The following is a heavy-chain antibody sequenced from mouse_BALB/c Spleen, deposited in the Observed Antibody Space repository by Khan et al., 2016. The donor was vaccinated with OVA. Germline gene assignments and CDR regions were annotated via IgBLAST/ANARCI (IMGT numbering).Heavy chain of an antibody. V-gene: IGHV3-2*02. Sequence: VQLKQSGPGLVKPSQSLSLTCTVTGYSITSDYAWNWIRQFPGNTLEWMGYISYSGSTNYNPSIKSRISFTRDTSKNQFILQLNSVTTEDTATYYCARDGSRYNYAMDYWGQGTSVTVSS. CDR3: ARDGSRYNYAMDY. J-gene: IGHJ4*01. CDR2: ISYSGST. CDR1: GYSITSDYA. D-gene: IGHD2-3*01.